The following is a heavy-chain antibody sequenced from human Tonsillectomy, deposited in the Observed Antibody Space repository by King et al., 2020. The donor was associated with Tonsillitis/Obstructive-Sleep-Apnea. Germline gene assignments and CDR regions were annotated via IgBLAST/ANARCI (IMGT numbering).Heavy chain of an antibody. CDR2: INHSGIT. CDR3: ARGDEDPFDY. CDR1: GGSFSGYY. Sequence: VQLQQWGAGLLKPSETLSLTCAVYGGSFSGYYWSWIRQPPGKGLEWIGEINHSGITNYNPSLKSRVTISVDTSKNQFSLKLSSVTAADTAVYYCARGDEDPFDYWGQGTLFTVSS. J-gene: IGHJ4*02. V-gene: IGHV4-34*01.